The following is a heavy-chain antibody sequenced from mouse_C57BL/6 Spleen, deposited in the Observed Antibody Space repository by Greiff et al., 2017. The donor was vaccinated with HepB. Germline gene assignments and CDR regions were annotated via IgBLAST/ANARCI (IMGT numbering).Heavy chain of an antibody. CDR1: GFSLTSYA. CDR2: IWTGGGT. V-gene: IGHV2-9-1*01. J-gene: IGHJ4*01. Sequence: VQLQQSGPGLVAPSQSLSITCTVSGFSLTSYAISWVRQPPGKGLEWLGVIWTGGGTNYNSALKSRLSISKDNSKSQVFLKMNSLQTDDTARYYCARGATGYYYAMDYWGQGTSVTVSS. CDR3: ARGATGYYYAMDY.